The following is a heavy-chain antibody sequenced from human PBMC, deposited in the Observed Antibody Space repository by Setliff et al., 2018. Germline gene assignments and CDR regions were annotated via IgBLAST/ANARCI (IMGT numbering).Heavy chain of an antibody. CDR2: IYYSGIT. D-gene: IGHD6-19*01. V-gene: IGHV4-31*03. CDR1: GGSISSGGYY. J-gene: IGHJ4*02. CDR3: ARGRAGHSGH. Sequence: SETLSLTCIVSGGSISSGGYYWSWIRQHPGKGLEWIGYIYYSGITYYNPSLKSRVTISIDTSKNQFSLKLSSVNAADTAGYYGARGRAGHSGHWGQGTLVAVSS.